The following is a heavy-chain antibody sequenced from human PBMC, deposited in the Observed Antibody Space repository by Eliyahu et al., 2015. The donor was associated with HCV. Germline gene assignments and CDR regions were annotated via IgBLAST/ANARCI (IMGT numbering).Heavy chain of an antibody. V-gene: IGHV3-48*01. CDR3: ARDDGYLYGGVPY. Sequence: EVQLVESGGGLVQPGGSLRLSCAASGFTFSSYNMNWVRQAPGKGLEWVSYISSSSATIYYADSVKGRFTISRDNAKNSLYLQMNSLRAEDTAVYYCARDDGYLYGGVPYWGQGTLVTVSS. D-gene: IGHD3-16*02. J-gene: IGHJ4*02. CDR1: GFTFSSYN. CDR2: ISSSSATI.